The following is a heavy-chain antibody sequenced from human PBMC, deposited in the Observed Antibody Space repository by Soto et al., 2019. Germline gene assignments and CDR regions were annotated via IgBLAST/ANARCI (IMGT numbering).Heavy chain of an antibody. V-gene: IGHV1-69*01. D-gene: IGHD2-15*01. Sequence: QVQLVQSGAEVKKPGSSVKVSCKASGGTFRNLAINWVRHAPGQGLEWMGGFIPIIGGGINAQKFQGRVTITSDESTSTAYIELSSLKSEDTAMYFCARRSVSHSNAFDFWGQGTMVTVSS. J-gene: IGHJ3*01. CDR2: FIPIIGGG. CDR1: GGTFRNLA. CDR3: ARRSVSHSNAFDF.